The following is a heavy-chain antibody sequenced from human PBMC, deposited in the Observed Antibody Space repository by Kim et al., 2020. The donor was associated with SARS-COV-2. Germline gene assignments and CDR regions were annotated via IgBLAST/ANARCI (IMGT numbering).Heavy chain of an antibody. CDR2: ISGSGGST. CDR3: AKDITSVTGYPESGPFDY. D-gene: IGHD3-9*01. J-gene: IGHJ4*02. CDR1: GFTFSSYA. Sequence: GGSLRLSCAASGFTFSSYAMSWVRQAPGKGLEWVSAISGSGGSTYYADSVKGRFTISRDNSKNTLYLQMNSLRAEDKAVYYCAKDITSVTGYPESGPFDYWGQRTLVTVSS. V-gene: IGHV3-23*01.